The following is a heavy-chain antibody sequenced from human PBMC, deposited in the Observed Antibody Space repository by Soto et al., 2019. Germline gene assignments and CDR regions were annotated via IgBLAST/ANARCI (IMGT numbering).Heavy chain of an antibody. Sequence: QLHLVESGGGVVQPGRSLRLSCAASGFTFSSYALHWVRQAPGKGLEWVAHISYDGTNQYYADSVKGRFTVSRDDSKSTMYLQMNSLRLEDTAVYYCARTFSSTWLVARYWGQGTLVTVSS. CDR1: GFTFSSYA. D-gene: IGHD6-13*01. CDR3: ARTFSSTWLVARY. J-gene: IGHJ4*02. V-gene: IGHV3-30-3*01. CDR2: ISYDGTNQ.